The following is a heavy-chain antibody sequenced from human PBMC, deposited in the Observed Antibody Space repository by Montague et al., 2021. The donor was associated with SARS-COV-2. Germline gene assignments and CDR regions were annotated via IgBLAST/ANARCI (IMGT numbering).Heavy chain of an antibody. CDR3: ARDRNSSSWYGQKYYFDY. V-gene: IGHV4-34*01. CDR2: INHMGST. CDR1: GGSFSGYY. Sequence: SETLSLTCAVYGGSFSGYYWSWIRQPPGKGLEWIGEINHMGSTNYNPSLKSRVTISVDTSKNQFSLKLSSVTAADTAVYYCARDRNSSSWYGQKYYFDYWGQGTLVTVSS. D-gene: IGHD6-13*01. J-gene: IGHJ4*02.